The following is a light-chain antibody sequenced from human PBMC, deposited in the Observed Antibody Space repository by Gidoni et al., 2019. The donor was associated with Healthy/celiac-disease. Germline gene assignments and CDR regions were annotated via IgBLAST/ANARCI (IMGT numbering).Light chain of an antibody. CDR1: SSDVGSYNL. CDR3: CSYAGSPRV. Sequence: QSALTQPASVSGSPGQSITISCTGTSSDVGSYNLVSWYQQQAGKAPKLMIYEGSKRPSGVSNRFSGSKSGNTASLTISGLQAEDEADYYCCSYAGSPRVFGTGTKVTVL. J-gene: IGLJ1*01. V-gene: IGLV2-23*01. CDR2: EGS.